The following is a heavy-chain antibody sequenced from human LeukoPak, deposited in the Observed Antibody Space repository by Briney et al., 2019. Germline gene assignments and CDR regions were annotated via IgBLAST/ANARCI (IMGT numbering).Heavy chain of an antibody. CDR3: ARADFVVVPAAIGQTYYYYGMDV. Sequence: KSSETLSLTCAVYGGSFSGYYWSWIRQPPGKGLEWIGEINHSGSTNYNPSLKSRVTISVDTSKNQFSLKLSSVTAADTAVYYCARADFVVVPAAIGQTYYYYGMDVWGQGTTVTVSS. J-gene: IGHJ6*02. V-gene: IGHV4-34*01. CDR2: INHSGST. D-gene: IGHD2-2*02. CDR1: GGSFSGYY.